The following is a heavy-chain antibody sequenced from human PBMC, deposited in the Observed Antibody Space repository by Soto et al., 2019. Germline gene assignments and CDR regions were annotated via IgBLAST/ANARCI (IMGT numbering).Heavy chain of an antibody. J-gene: IGHJ6*03. CDR1: GFTFTKYG. Sequence: EVHLLESGGDLVQPGGSLRLSCIASGFTFTKYGMTWVRQAPGKGLEWVSAISETGSNTNYTDSVKGRFTISRDNSKNTVSLQMNSLRAEDTALYYCARRDYYFYMDVWGKGTTVTVSS. CDR2: ISETGSNT. V-gene: IGHV3-23*01. CDR3: ARRDYYFYMDV.